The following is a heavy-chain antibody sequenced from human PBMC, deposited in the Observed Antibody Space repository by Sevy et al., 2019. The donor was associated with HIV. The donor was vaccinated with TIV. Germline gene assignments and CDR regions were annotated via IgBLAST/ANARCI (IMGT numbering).Heavy chain of an antibody. CDR2: ISSDSTTI. D-gene: IGHD4-17*01. Sequence: RGYLRLSCAASGFTFTSYSMNWVRQAPGKGLEGISYISSDSTTIYYVESVKGRFTVSRDNANNALYLQMISLRDEDTAVYHCARNCYGDYIIDSWGQGTPVSVSS. V-gene: IGHV3-48*02. CDR1: GFTFTSYS. CDR3: ARNCYGDYIIDS. J-gene: IGHJ4*02.